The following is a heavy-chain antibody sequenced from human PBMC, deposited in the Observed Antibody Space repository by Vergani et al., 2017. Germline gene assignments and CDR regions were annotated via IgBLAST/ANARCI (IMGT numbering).Heavy chain of an antibody. Sequence: QVQLVQSGAEVKKPGASVKVSCKASGYTFTGYYMHWVRQAPGQGLEWMGWINPNSGGTNYAQKFQGRVTMTRDTSISTAYMELSRLRSDDTAVYYGASLAFKVPRKNHNYYYGMDVWGQGTTVTVSS. CDR3: ASLAFKVPRKNHNYYYGMDV. J-gene: IGHJ6*02. CDR1: GYTFTGYY. CDR2: INPNSGGT. D-gene: IGHD1-14*01. V-gene: IGHV1-2*02.